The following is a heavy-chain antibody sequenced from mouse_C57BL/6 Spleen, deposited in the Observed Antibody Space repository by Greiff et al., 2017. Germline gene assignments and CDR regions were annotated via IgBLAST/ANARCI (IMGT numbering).Heavy chain of an antibody. CDR1: GYTFTDYY. D-gene: IGHD2-1*01. V-gene: IGHV1-26*01. CDR3: ARSLYGNSDD. Sequence: EVQLQQSGPELVKPGASVKISCKASGYTFTDYYMNWVKQSHGKSLEWIGDINPNNGGTSYNQQFKGKATLTVDKSSSTAYMELRSLTSEDSAVYYCARSLYGNSDDWGQGTTLTVSS. CDR2: INPNNGGT. J-gene: IGHJ2*01.